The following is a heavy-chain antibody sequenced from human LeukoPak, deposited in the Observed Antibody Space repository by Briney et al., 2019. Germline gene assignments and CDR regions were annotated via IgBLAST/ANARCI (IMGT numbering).Heavy chain of an antibody. Sequence: KPSETLSLTCTVSGGSISSSSYYWGWIRQPPGKGLEWIGSIYYSGSTYYNPSLESRVTISVDTSKNQFSLKLSSVTAADTAVYYCARVAIFPHYYYYMDVWGKGTTVTVSS. CDR3: ARVAIFPHYYYYMDV. V-gene: IGHV4-39*07. J-gene: IGHJ6*03. CDR2: IYYSGST. D-gene: IGHD3-9*01. CDR1: GGSISSSSYY.